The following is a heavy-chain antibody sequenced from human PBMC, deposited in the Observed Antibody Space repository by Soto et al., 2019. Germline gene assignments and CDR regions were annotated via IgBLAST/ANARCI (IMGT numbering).Heavy chain of an antibody. V-gene: IGHV1-69*13. Sequence: SGKVCCKACGRPFSSYAISWVRRAPGQGLEWMGGIIPIFGTSNYAQKFQGRATITADESTSTAYMELSRLRSEDTAVYYCARSNGIAAAGHQSYGMDVWGQGTTVTVSS. J-gene: IGHJ6*01. CDR1: GRPFSSYA. D-gene: IGHD6-13*01. CDR3: ARSNGIAAAGHQSYGMDV. CDR2: IIPIFGTS.